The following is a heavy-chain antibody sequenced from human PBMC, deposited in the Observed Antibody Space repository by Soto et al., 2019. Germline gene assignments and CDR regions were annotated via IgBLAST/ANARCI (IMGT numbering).Heavy chain of an antibody. CDR2: IYSSGST. CDR3: ARRKYEAFDY. J-gene: IGHJ4*02. CDR1: VGSMSSYY. Sequence: KTSKTLSLTCTVSVGSMSSYYWIWIRQPAGKGLEWIGRIYSSGSTNYNPSLKSRVTMSVDTSKNQFSLKLRSVTAADTAVYYCARRKYEAFDYWGQGTLVTVSS. V-gene: IGHV4-4*07. D-gene: IGHD3-3*01.